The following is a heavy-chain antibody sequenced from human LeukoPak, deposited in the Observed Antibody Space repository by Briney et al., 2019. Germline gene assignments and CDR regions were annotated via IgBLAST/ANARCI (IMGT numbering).Heavy chain of an antibody. CDR3: ARDGRYCIITSCYGYYGMDV. V-gene: IGHV3-53*04. CDR2: IYSGGST. J-gene: IGHJ6*02. CDR1: GFTVSSNY. Sequence: GGSLRLSCAASGFTVSSNYMSWVRRAPGKGLEWVSVIYSGGSTYYADSVKGRFTISRQDSKNTLDLQMNSLRPEDTAVYYCARDGRYCIITSCYGYYGMDVWGQGTTVTVTS. D-gene: IGHD2-2*01.